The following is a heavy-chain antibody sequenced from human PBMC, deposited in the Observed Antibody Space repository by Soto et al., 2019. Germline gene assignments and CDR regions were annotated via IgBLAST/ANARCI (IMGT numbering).Heavy chain of an antibody. CDR2: INAHSGGT. CDR3: AKDLTRQLAYWLDP. Sequence: ASVKVSCKASGFAFTGYYIHWLRQAPGQGLEWMGWINAHSGGTEYAQKFQGRVTLTRDTSISTAYMTLSSLRSDDTAIYYCAKDLTRQLAYWLDPWGQGTQVTVSS. J-gene: IGHJ5*02. V-gene: IGHV1-2*02. D-gene: IGHD6-6*01. CDR1: GFAFTGYY.